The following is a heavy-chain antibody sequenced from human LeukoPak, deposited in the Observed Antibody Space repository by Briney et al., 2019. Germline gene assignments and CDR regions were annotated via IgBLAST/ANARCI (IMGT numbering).Heavy chain of an antibody. CDR2: ISSTSSTI. D-gene: IGHD2-2*01. Sequence: GGSLRLSCAASGFTFSSYSINWVRQAPGKGLEWVSYISSTSSTIYYADSAKGRFTISRDNAKNSLYLQMNSLRAEDTAVYYCAREMYQLLVMDVWGQGTTDTVSS. J-gene: IGHJ6*02. V-gene: IGHV3-48*04. CDR3: AREMYQLLVMDV. CDR1: GFTFSSYS.